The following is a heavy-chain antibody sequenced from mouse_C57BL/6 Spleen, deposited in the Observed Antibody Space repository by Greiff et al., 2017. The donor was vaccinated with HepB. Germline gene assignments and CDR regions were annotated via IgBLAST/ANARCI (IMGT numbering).Heavy chain of an antibody. J-gene: IGHJ4*01. CDR2: IDPNSGGT. V-gene: IGHV1-72*01. Sequence: VKLQQPGAELVKPGASVKLSCKASGYTFTSYWMHWVKQRPGRGLEWIGRIDPNSGGTKYNEKFKSKATLTVDKPSSTAYMQLSSLTSEDSAVYYCARWGAYAMDYWGQGTSVTVSS. CDR3: ARWGAYAMDY. CDR1: GYTFTSYW.